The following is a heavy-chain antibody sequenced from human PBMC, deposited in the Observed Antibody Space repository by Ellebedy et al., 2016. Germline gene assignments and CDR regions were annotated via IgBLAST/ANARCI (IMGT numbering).Heavy chain of an antibody. V-gene: IGHV3-30*04. J-gene: IGHJ4*02. CDR3: ARWGILRGFDY. D-gene: IGHD7-27*01. CDR2: ISYDGSNK. Sequence: GESLKISCAASGFTFSSYAMHWVRQAPGKGLEWVAVISYDGSNKYYADSVKGRFTISRDNSKNTLYLQMNSLRVEDTAVYYCARWGILRGFDYWGQGALVTVSS. CDR1: GFTFSSYA.